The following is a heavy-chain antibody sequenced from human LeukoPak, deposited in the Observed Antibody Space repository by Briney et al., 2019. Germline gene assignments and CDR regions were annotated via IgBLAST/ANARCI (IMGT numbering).Heavy chain of an antibody. V-gene: IGHV4-39*07. D-gene: IGHD3-10*01. CDR3: ASQGDLWFGELWSWFDP. J-gene: IGHJ5*02. Sequence: SETLSLTCTVSGGSISSSSYYWGWIRQPPGKGLEWIGSIYYSGSTYYNPSLKSRVTISVDTSKNQFSLKLSSVTAADTAVYYCASQGDLWFGELWSWFDPWGQGTLVTVSS. CDR1: GGSISSSSYY. CDR2: IYYSGST.